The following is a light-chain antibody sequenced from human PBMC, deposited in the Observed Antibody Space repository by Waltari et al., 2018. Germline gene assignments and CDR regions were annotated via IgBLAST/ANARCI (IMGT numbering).Light chain of an antibody. CDR2: NGY. CDR1: ISNIGDNS. CDR3: GTWDNNLRGVV. Sequence: QSLLTQPPSVSAAPGQRVTISCSGSISNIGDNSVSWYQLVPGTSPQLALYNGYTRTTDIPDRFSGTTAGTAATLVISGLQTGDEADYYCGTWDNNLRGVVFGGGTKLTVL. V-gene: IGLV1-51*01. J-gene: IGLJ2*01.